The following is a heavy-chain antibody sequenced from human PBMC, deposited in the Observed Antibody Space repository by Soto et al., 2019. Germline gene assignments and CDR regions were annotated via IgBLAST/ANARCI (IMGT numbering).Heavy chain of an antibody. CDR2: IYHSGTT. CDR1: GGSISTYY. D-gene: IGHD4-17*01. CDR3: ARAHYGDYGYGMDV. Sequence: SETLSLTCTVSGGSISTYYWSWIRQPPGKGLEWIGYIYHSGTTYYNPSLKSRVTISVDRSKNQFSLKLSSVTAADTAVYYCARAHYGDYGYGMDVWGQGTTVTVSS. J-gene: IGHJ6*02. V-gene: IGHV4-59*12.